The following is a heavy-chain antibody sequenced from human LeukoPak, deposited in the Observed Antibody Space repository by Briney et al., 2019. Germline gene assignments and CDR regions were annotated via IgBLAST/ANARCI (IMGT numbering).Heavy chain of an antibody. CDR2: INPSGGSP. V-gene: IGHV1-46*01. D-gene: IGHD6-6*01. CDR1: GYTFTSYY. CDR3: ARGGSSSLVIDY. Sequence: ASVKVSCKASGYTFTSYYMRWVRQAPGQGLEWMGIINPSGGSPSYAQKFQGRVTMTRDMSTSTVYMELSSLRSEDTAVYYCARGGSSSLVIDYWGQGTLVTVSS. J-gene: IGHJ4*02.